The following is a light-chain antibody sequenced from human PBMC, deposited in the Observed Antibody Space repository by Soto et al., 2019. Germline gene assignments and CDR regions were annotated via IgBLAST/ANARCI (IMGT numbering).Light chain of an antibody. J-gene: IGKJ1*01. CDR2: DAS. CDR1: QSVSSY. V-gene: IGKV3-11*01. CDR3: QQRSNWT. Sequence: EIVMTQSPATLSVSPGARAPLSCRASQSVSSYLAWYQQKPGQAPRLLIYDASNRATGIPARFSGSGSGTDFTLTISSLEPEDFAVYYCQQRSNWTFGQGTKVDIK.